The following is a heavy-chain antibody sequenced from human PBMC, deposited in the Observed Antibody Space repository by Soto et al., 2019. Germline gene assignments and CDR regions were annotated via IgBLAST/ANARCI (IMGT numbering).Heavy chain of an antibody. CDR2: IYHNGST. Sequence: QLQLQESGPGLVKPSGTLSLTCAVSGGSISSSNCWSWVRQPPGKGLEWIGEIYHNGSTNYNPSLKSRVTISVDKSKNQFSLKLSSVTAADTAVYYCARETDSGTHYFDYWGQGTLVTVSS. J-gene: IGHJ4*02. D-gene: IGHD5-12*01. CDR1: GGSISSSNC. CDR3: ARETDSGTHYFDY. V-gene: IGHV4-4*02.